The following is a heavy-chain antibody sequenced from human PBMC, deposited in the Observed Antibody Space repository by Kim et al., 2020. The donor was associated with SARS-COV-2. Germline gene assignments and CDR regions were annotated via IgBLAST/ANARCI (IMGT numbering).Heavy chain of an antibody. V-gene: IGHV1-3*01. Sequence: KFQGRVTITRDTSASTAYMELSSLRSEDTAVYYCARDQGYYGSYYYGMDVWGQGTTVTVSS. CDR3: ARDQGYYGSYYYGMDV. D-gene: IGHD3-10*01. J-gene: IGHJ6*02.